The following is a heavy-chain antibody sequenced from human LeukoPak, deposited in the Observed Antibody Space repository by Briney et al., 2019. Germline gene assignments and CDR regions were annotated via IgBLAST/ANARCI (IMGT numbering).Heavy chain of an antibody. V-gene: IGHV4-61*01. D-gene: IGHD1-26*01. CDR1: GYSISSGYY. CDR3: ARVEVGNDAFDI. Sequence: SETLSLTCTVSGYSISSGYYWGWIRQPPGKGLEWIGYIYYSGSTNYNPSLKSRVTISVDTSKNQFSLKLSSVTAADTAVYYCARVEVGNDAFDIWGQGTMVTVSS. CDR2: IYYSGST. J-gene: IGHJ3*02.